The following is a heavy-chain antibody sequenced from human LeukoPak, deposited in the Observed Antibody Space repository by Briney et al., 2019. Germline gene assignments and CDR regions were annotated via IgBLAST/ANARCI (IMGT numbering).Heavy chain of an antibody. D-gene: IGHD2-2*01. CDR2: INHSGST. Sequence: SETLSLTCTVSGGSISGYYWSWIRQPPGKGLEWIGEINHSGSTNYNPSLKSRVTISVDTSKNQFSLKLSSVTAADTAVYYCRGYCSSTSCLPQARYYYYYYMDVWGKGTTVTVSS. V-gene: IGHV4-34*01. CDR3: RGYCSSTSCLPQARYYYYYYMDV. CDR1: GGSISGYY. J-gene: IGHJ6*03.